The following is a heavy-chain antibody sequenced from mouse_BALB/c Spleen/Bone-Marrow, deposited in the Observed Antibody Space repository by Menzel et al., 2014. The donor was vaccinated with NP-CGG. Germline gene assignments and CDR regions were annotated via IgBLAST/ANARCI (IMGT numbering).Heavy chain of an antibody. CDR1: GYTFTSYW. D-gene: IGHD2-1*01. CDR2: INPSNGRT. J-gene: IGHJ2*01. Sequence: QVQLQQSGAELVKPGASVKLSCKASGYTFTSYWMHWVKQRPGQGLEWIGEINPSNGRTNYNEKFKSKATLTVDKSSSTAYMQLSSLTSEDSAVYYWARCYYGNYFDYWGQGTTLTVSS. CDR3: ARCYYGNYFDY. V-gene: IGHV1S81*02.